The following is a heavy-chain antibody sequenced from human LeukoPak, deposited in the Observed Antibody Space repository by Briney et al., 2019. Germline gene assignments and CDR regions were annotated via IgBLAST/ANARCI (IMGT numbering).Heavy chain of an antibody. CDR2: ISNRGTTI. CDR1: GFTFSNYE. D-gene: IGHD3-16*01. V-gene: IGHV3-48*03. J-gene: IGHJ3*02. CDR3: VWSFDI. Sequence: GGSLRLSCTASGFTFSNYEMNWVRQAPGKGLDWVSYISNRGTTIYYSDSVKGRFTISRDNAKNSLYLQMNSLRAEDTAVYFCVWSFDIWGQGTMVTVSS.